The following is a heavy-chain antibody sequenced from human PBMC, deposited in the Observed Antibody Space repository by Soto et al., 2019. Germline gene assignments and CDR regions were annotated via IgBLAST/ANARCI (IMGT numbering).Heavy chain of an antibody. J-gene: IGHJ4*02. CDR2: IYYSGST. CDR1: GGSISSNNYF. D-gene: IGHD3-10*01. Sequence: PSETLSLTCTVSGGSISSNNYFWGWIRQPPGKGLEWIAYIYYSGSTNYNPSLKSRVTISVDTSKNQFSLKLSSVTAADTAVYYCARSNFGYYFDYWGQGTLVTVSS. CDR3: ARSNFGYYFDY. V-gene: IGHV4-61*05.